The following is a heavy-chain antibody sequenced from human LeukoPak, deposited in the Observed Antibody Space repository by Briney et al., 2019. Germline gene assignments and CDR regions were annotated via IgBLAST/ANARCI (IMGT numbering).Heavy chain of an antibody. Sequence: GGSLRLSCAASGFTFSSYSMSWVRQAPGKGLEWVSSISSSTTYIYYADSVKGRFTISRDNAKNSLYLQMNSLRAEDTAVYYCARRAGAYSHPYDYWGQGTLVTVSS. J-gene: IGHJ4*02. CDR3: ARRAGAYSHPYDY. CDR1: GFTFSSYS. D-gene: IGHD4/OR15-4a*01. V-gene: IGHV3-21*01. CDR2: ISSSTTYI.